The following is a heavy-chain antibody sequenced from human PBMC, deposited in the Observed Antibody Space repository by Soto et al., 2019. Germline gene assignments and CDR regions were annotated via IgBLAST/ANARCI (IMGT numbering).Heavy chain of an antibody. CDR3: TRHPPIVGATGGDY. D-gene: IGHD1-26*01. CDR1: GSTFSGSA. Sequence: EVQLVESGGGLVQPGGSLKLSCAASGSTFSGSAMHWVRQASGKGLEWVGRIRSKANSYATAYAASVKGRFTISRDDSKNTAYLQMNSLKTEDTAVYYCTRHPPIVGATGGDYWGQGTLVTVSS. CDR2: IRSKANSYAT. V-gene: IGHV3-73*02. J-gene: IGHJ4*02.